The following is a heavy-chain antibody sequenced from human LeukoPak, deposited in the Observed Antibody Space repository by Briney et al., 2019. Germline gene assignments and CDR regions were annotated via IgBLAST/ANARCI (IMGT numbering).Heavy chain of an antibody. D-gene: IGHD3-9*01. CDR1: GGSISSSSYY. V-gene: IGHV4-39*01. J-gene: IGHJ4*02. CDR2: IYYSGST. Sequence: PSETLSLTCTVSGGSISSSSYYWGWIRQPPGKGLEWIGSIYYSGSTYYNPSLKSRVTISVDTSKNQFSLKLSSVTAADTAVYYCARLVGFRSSSQRDVLRYFDWLLYFDYWGQGTLVTVSS. CDR3: ARLVGFRSSSQRDVLRYFDWLLYFDY.